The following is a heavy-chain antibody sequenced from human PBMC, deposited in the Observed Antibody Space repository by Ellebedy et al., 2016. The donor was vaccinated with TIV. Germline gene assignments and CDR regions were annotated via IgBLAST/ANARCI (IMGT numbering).Heavy chain of an antibody. CDR1: GYTFTGNY. V-gene: IGHV1-2*02. J-gene: IGHJ4*02. CDR3: AAFPYISTSSAF. Sequence: ASVKVSCKASGYTFTGNYMHWVRQAPGQGLEWMGWIKPSSGGTNYATKFQGRVTMTRDMSISNAYMELSGLKSDDTAFYYCAAFPYISTSSAFWGQGTLVTVSS. CDR2: IKPSSGGT. D-gene: IGHD3-3*02.